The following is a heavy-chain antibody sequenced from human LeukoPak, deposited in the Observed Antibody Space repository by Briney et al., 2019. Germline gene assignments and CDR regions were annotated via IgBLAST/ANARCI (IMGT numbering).Heavy chain of an antibody. Sequence: SETLSLTCAVSGGSISSHYWSWIRQPPGKGLEWVGYIYYSGSTNYNPSLKSRVTISVDTSKNQFSLKLSSVTAADTAVYYCASRKLEQGGAFDIWGQGTMVTVSS. CDR3: ASRKLEQGGAFDI. CDR2: IYYSGST. D-gene: IGHD1/OR15-1a*01. CDR1: GGSISSHY. V-gene: IGHV4-59*11. J-gene: IGHJ3*02.